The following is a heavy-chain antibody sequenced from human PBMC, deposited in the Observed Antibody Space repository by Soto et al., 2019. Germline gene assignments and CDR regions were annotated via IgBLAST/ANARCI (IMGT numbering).Heavy chain of an antibody. Sequence: QVQLVQSGAEVKKPGSSVKVSCKASGGAFSDYAFSWVRQAPGQGLEWLGGIMPIFRAPDYAQKFQGRVTINADEFTRTAYMEMNSLRSEDTAVYYCASWLKGPDIGNYYYGMDVWGQGTTVTVAA. J-gene: IGHJ6*01. V-gene: IGHV1-69*12. CDR1: GGAFSDYA. D-gene: IGHD2-15*01. CDR3: ASWLKGPDIGNYYYGMDV. CDR2: IMPIFRAP.